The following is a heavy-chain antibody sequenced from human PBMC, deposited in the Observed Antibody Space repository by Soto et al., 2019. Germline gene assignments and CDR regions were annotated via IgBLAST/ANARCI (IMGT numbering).Heavy chain of an antibody. Sequence: QVQLVQSGAEVKKPGSSVKVSCKASGGTFSSYTISWVRQAPGQGLEWMGRIIPILGIANSAQKVQGRVTXXAXQXXSTAYMELSSLKSEDTAVYYCARAEGDSGSRTLDPWGQGTLVTVSS. J-gene: IGHJ5*02. D-gene: IGHD5-12*01. CDR2: IIPILGIA. CDR1: GGTFSSYT. CDR3: ARAEGDSGSRTLDP. V-gene: IGHV1-69*02.